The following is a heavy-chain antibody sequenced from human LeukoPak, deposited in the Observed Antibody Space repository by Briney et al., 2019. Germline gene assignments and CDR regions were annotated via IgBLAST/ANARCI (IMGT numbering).Heavy chain of an antibody. CDR3: AREEVGDYGDYL. D-gene: IGHD4-17*01. V-gene: IGHV1-69*05. CDR2: IIPIFGTA. CDR1: GYTFTSYA. Sequence: SVKVSCKASGYTFTSYAISWVRQAPGQGLEWMGRIIPIFGTANYAQKFQGRVTITTDESTSTAYMELSSLRSEGTAVYYCAREEVGDYGDYLWGQGTLVTVSS. J-gene: IGHJ5*02.